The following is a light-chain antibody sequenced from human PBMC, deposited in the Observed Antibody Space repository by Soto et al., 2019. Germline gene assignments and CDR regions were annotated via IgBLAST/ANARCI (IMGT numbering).Light chain of an antibody. V-gene: IGKV3-20*01. CDR1: QSVSSTN. CDR3: QQYGSSPQT. Sequence: EIVLTQYPGTLSLSPGERATLSCRASQSVSSTNLAWYQQKPGQAPRLLIYGASSRATGIPDRFSGSGSGTDFTLTISRLESEDFAVYYCQQYGSSPQTFGQGTKVEIK. CDR2: GAS. J-gene: IGKJ1*01.